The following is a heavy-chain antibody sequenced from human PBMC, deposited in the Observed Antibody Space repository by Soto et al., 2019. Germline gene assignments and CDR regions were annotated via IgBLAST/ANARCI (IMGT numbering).Heavy chain of an antibody. CDR2: ISSSSSYI. Sequence: GGSLRLSCAASGFTFSSYSMNWVRQAPGKGLEWVSSISSSSSYIYYADSVKGRFTISRYNAKNSLYLQMNSLRAEDTAVYYCAREGCISHQFSTGDGYNYFDYWGQGTLVTVSS. D-gene: IGHD5-18*01. CDR1: GFTFSSYS. J-gene: IGHJ4*02. CDR3: AREGCISHQFSTGDGYNYFDY. V-gene: IGHV3-21*01.